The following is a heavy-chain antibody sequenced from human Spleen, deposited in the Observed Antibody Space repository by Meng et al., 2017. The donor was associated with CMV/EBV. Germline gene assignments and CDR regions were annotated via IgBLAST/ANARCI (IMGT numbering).Heavy chain of an antibody. Sequence: GYCWRWIRQPQGKGLEWIGEINHSGSTNYNPSLKSRVTISVDTSKNQFSLKLSSVTAADTAVYYCARETPDYDFWSGYYAGGAGFDPWGQGTLVTVSS. CDR3: ARETPDYDFWSGYYAGGAGFDP. D-gene: IGHD3-3*01. CDR1: GYC. J-gene: IGHJ5*02. CDR2: INHSGST. V-gene: IGHV4-34*01.